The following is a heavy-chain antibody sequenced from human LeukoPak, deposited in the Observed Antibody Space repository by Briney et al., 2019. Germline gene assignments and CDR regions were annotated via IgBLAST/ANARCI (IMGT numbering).Heavy chain of an antibody. V-gene: IGHV1-2*02. CDR3: ARGPRAAAGYYYYYMDV. D-gene: IGHD6-13*01. Sequence: ASVKVSCKASGYTFTGYYMHWVRQAPGQGLEWMGWINPNSGNTNYAQKFQGRVTMTRDTSISTAYMELGRLRSDDTAVYYCARGPRAAAGYYYYYMDVWGKGTTVTVSS. CDR1: GYTFTGYY. CDR2: INPNSGNT. J-gene: IGHJ6*03.